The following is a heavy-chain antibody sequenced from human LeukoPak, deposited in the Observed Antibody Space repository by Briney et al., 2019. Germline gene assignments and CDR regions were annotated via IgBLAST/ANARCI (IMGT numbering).Heavy chain of an antibody. CDR2: ISSGGST. V-gene: IGHV3-53*01. Sequence: GGSLRLSCAASGFTVSSNYMTWVRQAPGKGLEWVSVISSGGSTDYADSVKGRFTISRDSSKNTVWLQMNTLRAEDTAVYYCARGLGYDYVWGTYRLTPWGQGTLVTVSS. D-gene: IGHD3-16*02. CDR3: ARGLGYDYVWGTYRLTP. J-gene: IGHJ4*02. CDR1: GFTVSSNY.